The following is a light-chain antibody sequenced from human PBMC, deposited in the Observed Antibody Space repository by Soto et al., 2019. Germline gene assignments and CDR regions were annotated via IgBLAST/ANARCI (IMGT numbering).Light chain of an antibody. CDR3: QHYGDFPFT. V-gene: IGKV1-33*01. CDR2: GAS. CDR1: QDITNY. J-gene: IGKJ3*01. Sequence: DIQMTQSPSSLSASVGDRVTITCQASQDITNYLSWYQQKPGKAPKLLIYGASNFQTGVPSRFSGGGSGTDFTLTIRGLQPEDIATYYCQHYGDFPFTFGPGTKVEI.